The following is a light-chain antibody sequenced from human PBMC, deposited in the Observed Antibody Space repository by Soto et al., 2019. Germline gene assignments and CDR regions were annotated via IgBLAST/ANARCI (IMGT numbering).Light chain of an antibody. CDR1: QSLSSS. J-gene: IGKJ1*01. V-gene: IGKV3-15*01. Sequence: IVMTQSPATLSVSPGEGSTLSFMASQSLSSSLAWYQQKPGQAPRLLIYGASTRATGIPGRFSGSGSGTEFTLTISSLQSEDFAVYYCQHYYNWPRTFGQGTKVDIK. CDR3: QHYYNWPRT. CDR2: GAS.